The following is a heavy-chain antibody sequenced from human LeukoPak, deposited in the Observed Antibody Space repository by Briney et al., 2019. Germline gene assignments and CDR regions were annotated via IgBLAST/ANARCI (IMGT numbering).Heavy chain of an antibody. J-gene: IGHJ4*02. CDR2: INHSGST. Sequence: SETLSLTCAVYGGSFSGYYWSWIRQPPGKGLEWIGEINHSGSTNYNPSLKSRVTISVDTSKNQFSLKLSSVTAADTAVYYCARERYGGNYYFDYWGQGTLVTASS. CDR1: GGSFSGYY. D-gene: IGHD4-23*01. V-gene: IGHV4-34*01. CDR3: ARERYGGNYYFDY.